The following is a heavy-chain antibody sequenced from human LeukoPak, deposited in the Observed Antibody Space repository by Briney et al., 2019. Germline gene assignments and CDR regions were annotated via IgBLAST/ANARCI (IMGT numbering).Heavy chain of an antibody. Sequence: PGGSLRLSCAASGFTFNSYAMNWVRQAPGKGPEWVSTISGNGGSTYYADSVKGRFTISRDSSKNTLYLQMSSLRAEGTAVYYCAKGGRYCYNINCYFSHWGQGTLVTVSS. CDR3: AKGGRYCYNINCYFSH. CDR1: GFTFNSYA. CDR2: ISGNGGST. V-gene: IGHV3-23*01. D-gene: IGHD2-2*01. J-gene: IGHJ4*02.